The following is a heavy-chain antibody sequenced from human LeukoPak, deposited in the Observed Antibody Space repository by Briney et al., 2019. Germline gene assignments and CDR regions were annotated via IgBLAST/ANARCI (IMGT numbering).Heavy chain of an antibody. J-gene: IGHJ5*02. V-gene: IGHV3-23*01. CDR1: GFTFSSYA. CDR3: AKSKEDCCGSFDP. CDR2: ISGSGTT. Sequence: SGGSLRLSCAASGFTFSSYAMSWVRQAPGKGLEWVSAISGSGTTYYADSVRGRFIISRDNSKNTLYLQMSSLRAEDTALYYCAKSKEDCCGSFDPWGQGTLVTVSS. D-gene: IGHD2-15*01.